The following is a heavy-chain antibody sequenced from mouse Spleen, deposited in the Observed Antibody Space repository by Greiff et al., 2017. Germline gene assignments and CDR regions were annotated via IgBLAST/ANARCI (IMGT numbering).Heavy chain of an antibody. CDR3: ARAQLGLRDYYAMDY. CDR2: IWSDGST. D-gene: IGHD3-1*01. J-gene: IGHJ4*01. Sequence: VQRVESGPGLVAPSQSLSITCTVSGFSLTSYGVHWVRQPPGKGLEWLVVIWSDGSTTYNSALKSRLSISKDNSKSQVFLKMNSLQTDDTAMYYCARAQLGLRDYYAMDYWGQGTSVTVSS. V-gene: IGHV2-6*02. CDR1: GFSLTSYG.